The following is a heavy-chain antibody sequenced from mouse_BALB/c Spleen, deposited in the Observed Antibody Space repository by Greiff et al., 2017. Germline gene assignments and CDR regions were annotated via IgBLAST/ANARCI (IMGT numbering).Heavy chain of an antibody. V-gene: IGHV1S81*02. CDR1: GYTFTSYW. D-gene: IGHD2-14*01. J-gene: IGHJ4*01. CDR2: INPSNGRT. Sequence: QVQLQQPGAELVKPGASVQLSCKASGYTFTSYWMPWVKQRPGQGLEWIGEINPSNGRTNYNEKFKSKATLTVDKSSSTAYMQLSSLTSEDSAVYYGARGDYYRYDADAMDYWGQGTSVTVSS. CDR3: ARGDYYRYDADAMDY.